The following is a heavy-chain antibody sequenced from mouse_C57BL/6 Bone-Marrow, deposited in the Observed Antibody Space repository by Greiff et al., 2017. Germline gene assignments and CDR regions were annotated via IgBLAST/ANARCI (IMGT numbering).Heavy chain of an antibody. Sequence: AAAGIDFSRYWMSWVRRAPGKGLEWIGEINPDSSTINYAPSLKDKFIISRDNAKNTLYLKMSKVRSEDTALYYWARQGYGSTYCYFDVWGTGTTVTVSS. CDR3: ARQGYGSTYCYFDV. J-gene: IGHJ1*03. CDR1: GIDFSRYW. D-gene: IGHD1-1*01. CDR2: INPDSSTI. V-gene: IGHV4-1*01.